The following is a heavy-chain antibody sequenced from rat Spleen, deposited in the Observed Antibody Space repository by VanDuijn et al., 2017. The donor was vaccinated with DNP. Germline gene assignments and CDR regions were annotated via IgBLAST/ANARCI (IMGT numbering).Heavy chain of an antibody. CDR1: GYSITSNY. CDR3: ARQPTGMDY. CDR2: INSEGST. D-gene: IGHD1-7*01. J-gene: IGHJ2*01. Sequence: EVQLQESGPGLVKPSQSLSLTCSVTGYSITSNYWTWIRKFPGNKLEWMGYINSEGSTDYNPSLKSRVSITRDTSKNQFFLQLNSVTTEDTATYYCARQPTGMDYWGQGVMVIVSS. V-gene: IGHV3-3*01.